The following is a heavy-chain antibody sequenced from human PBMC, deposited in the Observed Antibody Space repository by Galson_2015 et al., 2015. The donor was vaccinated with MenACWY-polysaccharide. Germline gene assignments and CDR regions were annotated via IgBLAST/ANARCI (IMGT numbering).Heavy chain of an antibody. J-gene: IGHJ4*02. D-gene: IGHD5-12*01. CDR1: GYTFTSYD. Sequence: SVKVSCKASGYTFTSYDINWVRQATGQGLEWMGWMNPNSANTGYAQKFQGRVTMTRNTSISTAYMELSSLTSEDTAVYYCARARRDTVVAATSAVLLDSWGQGILVTVSS. CDR2: MNPNSANT. CDR3: ARARRDTVVAATSAVLLDS. V-gene: IGHV1-8*01.